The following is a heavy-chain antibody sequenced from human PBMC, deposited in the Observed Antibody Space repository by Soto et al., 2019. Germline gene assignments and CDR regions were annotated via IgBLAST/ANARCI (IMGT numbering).Heavy chain of an antibody. CDR2: IWYDGSNK. CDR1: GFTFSSYG. D-gene: IGHD6-19*01. CDR3: ARVLYSRGWYSLEF. Sequence: QVQLVESGGGVVQPGRSLRLSCAASGFTFSSYGMHWVRQAPGKGLEWVAVIWYDGSNKYYADSVKGRFTISRNNSKNTVYLQLNSLRAEDTVVYYCARVLYSRGWYSLEFWGQGTLVTVSS. J-gene: IGHJ4*02. V-gene: IGHV3-33*01.